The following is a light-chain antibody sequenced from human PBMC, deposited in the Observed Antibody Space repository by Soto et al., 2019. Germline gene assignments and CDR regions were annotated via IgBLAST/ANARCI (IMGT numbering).Light chain of an antibody. CDR3: SSYTSSSTRV. CDR1: NSDVGGYNY. V-gene: IGLV2-14*01. Sequence: QSTLTQPASVSGSPGQSITISCTGTNSDVGGYNYVSWYQQHPGKAPKLMIYEVSNRPSGVSTRFSGSKSGNTASLTISGLQAEDEADYYCSSYTSSSTRVFGTGT. CDR2: EVS. J-gene: IGLJ1*01.